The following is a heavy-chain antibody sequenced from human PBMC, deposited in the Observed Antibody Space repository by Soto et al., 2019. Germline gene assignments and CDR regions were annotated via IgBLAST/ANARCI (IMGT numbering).Heavy chain of an antibody. CDR3: ASQLRANNWGGGYFDY. CDR1: GGSISSNNYY. J-gene: IGHJ4*02. CDR2: MSYSRST. Sequence: QLQLQESGPGLLKPSETLSLTCFVSGGSISSNNYYWGWIRQPPGKGLEWIGSMSYSRSTYYNPSLKSRVTLSVYTSKNQFSLNLTSVSAADPSVYYCASQLRANNWGGGYFDYCGQGPLVTVSS. D-gene: IGHD1-1*01. V-gene: IGHV4-39*01.